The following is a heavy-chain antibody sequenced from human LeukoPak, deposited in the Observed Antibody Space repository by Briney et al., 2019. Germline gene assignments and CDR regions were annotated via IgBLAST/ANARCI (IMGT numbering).Heavy chain of an antibody. D-gene: IGHD6-13*01. CDR1: GFTFDDYG. CDR2: INWNGGST. CDR3: ARQVAAAGAYTNFDY. J-gene: IGHJ4*02. V-gene: IGHV3-20*01. Sequence: GGSLRLSCAASGFTFDDYGMSWVRQAPGKGLEWVSGINWNGGSTGYADSVKGRFTISRDNAKNSLYLQMNSLRAEDTALYHCARQVAAAGAYTNFDYWGQGTLVTVSS.